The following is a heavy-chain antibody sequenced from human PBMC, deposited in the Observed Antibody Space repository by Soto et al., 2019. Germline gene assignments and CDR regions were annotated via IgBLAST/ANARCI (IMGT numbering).Heavy chain of an antibody. CDR3: AKGITYSSSSNY. V-gene: IGHV3-23*01. CDR1: GFTFSSYA. CDR2: ISGSGGST. Sequence: WGSLRLSCAASGFTFSSYAMSWVRQAPGKGLEWVSAISGSGGSTYYADSVKGRFTISRDNSKNTLYLQMNSLRAEDTAVYYCAKGITYSSSSNYWGQGTLVTVSS. D-gene: IGHD6-6*01. J-gene: IGHJ4*02.